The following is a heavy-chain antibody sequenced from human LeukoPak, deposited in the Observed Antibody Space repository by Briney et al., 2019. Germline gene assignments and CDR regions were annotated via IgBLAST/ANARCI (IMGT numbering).Heavy chain of an antibody. CDR3: TTRSTSRYDNWFDP. D-gene: IGHD2-2*01. CDR1: GFTFSNAW. Sequence: GGSLRLSCAASGFTFSNAWMSWVRQAPGKGLEWVGRIKSKTDGGTTDYAAPVKGRFTISRDDSKNTLYLQMNSLRTEDTAVYYCTTRSTSRYDNWFDPWGQGTLVTVSS. V-gene: IGHV3-15*01. CDR2: IKSKTDGGTT. J-gene: IGHJ5*02.